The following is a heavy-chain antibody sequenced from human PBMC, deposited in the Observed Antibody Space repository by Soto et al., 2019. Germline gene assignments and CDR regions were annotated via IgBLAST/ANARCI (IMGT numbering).Heavy chain of an antibody. CDR3: ARGNLGSPLVIAVAGIYWFDP. CDR2: TYYRSKWYN. J-gene: IGHJ5*02. CDR1: GDSVSSNSAA. V-gene: IGHV6-1*01. D-gene: IGHD6-19*01. Sequence: PSQTLSLTCAISGDSVSSNSAAWNWIRQSPSRGLEWLGRTYYRSKWYNDYAVSVKSRITINPDTSKNQFSLQLNSVTPEDTAVYYCARGNLGSPLVIAVAGIYWFDPWGQGTLVTVSS.